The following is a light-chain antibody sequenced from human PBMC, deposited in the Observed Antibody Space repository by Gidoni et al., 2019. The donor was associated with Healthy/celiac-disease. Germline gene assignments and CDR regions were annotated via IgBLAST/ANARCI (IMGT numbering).Light chain of an antibody. Sequence: DTQSTQSPSFLSASVGDRVTITCRASQGISSYLAWYQQKPGKAPKLLIYAASTLQSGVPSRFSGSGSGTEFTLTISSLQPEDFATYYCQQLNSYPPTFXQXTKVEIQ. CDR3: QQLNSYPPT. V-gene: IGKV1-9*01. CDR1: QGISSY. CDR2: AAS. J-gene: IGKJ1*01.